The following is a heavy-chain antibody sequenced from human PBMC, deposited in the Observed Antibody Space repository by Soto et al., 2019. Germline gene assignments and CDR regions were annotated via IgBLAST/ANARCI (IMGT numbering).Heavy chain of an antibody. D-gene: IGHD3-10*01. Sequence: ASVKVSCKASGYTFTSYGITWVRQAPGQGLEWMGWISAYNGNTNYAQKVQGRVTMTTDTSTTTAYMELRSLRSDDTAAYYCARVPGYYGSENFYLYYFDYWGQGTLVTVSS. CDR2: ISAYNGNT. CDR1: GYTFTSYG. V-gene: IGHV1-18*01. CDR3: ARVPGYYGSENFYLYYFDY. J-gene: IGHJ4*02.